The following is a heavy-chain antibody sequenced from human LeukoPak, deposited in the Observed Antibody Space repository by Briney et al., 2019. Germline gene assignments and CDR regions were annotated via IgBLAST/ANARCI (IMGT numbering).Heavy chain of an antibody. J-gene: IGHJ4*02. V-gene: IGHV4-59*01. Sequence: SETLSLTCTVSGGSISSYYWSWIRQPPGKGLEWIGYIYYSGSTNYNLSLKSRVTISVDTSKNQFSLKLSSVTAADTAVYYCARGGGYSYGYDYWGQGTLVTVSS. CDR3: ARGGGYSYGYDY. D-gene: IGHD5-18*01. CDR2: IYYSGST. CDR1: GGSISSYY.